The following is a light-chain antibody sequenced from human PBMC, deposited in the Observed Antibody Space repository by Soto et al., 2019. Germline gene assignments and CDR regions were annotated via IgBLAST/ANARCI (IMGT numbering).Light chain of an antibody. CDR1: SSDVGNYNL. Sequence: QSALTQPASVSGSPGQSITISCTGTSSDVGNYNLVSWYQQHPGKAPKLMIYDVSKRPSGVSNRFSGSKSGNTASLTISGLQADDEADYYCCSYAGDSYVYGTGTKVT. J-gene: IGLJ1*01. CDR3: CSYAGDSYV. CDR2: DVS. V-gene: IGLV2-23*02.